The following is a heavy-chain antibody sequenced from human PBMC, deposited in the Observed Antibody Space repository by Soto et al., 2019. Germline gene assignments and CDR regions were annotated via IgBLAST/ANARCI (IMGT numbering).Heavy chain of an antibody. CDR1: GFTFSTYS. Sequence: GGSLRLSCAASGFTFSTYSMNWVRQAPGKGLEWVSSISTSSNYIYYADSVRGRFTISRDNAKNSLSLQMSSLTAEDTAVYYCARVIAAAGTWWFDPWGQGTLVTVSS. V-gene: IGHV3-21*01. J-gene: IGHJ5*02. D-gene: IGHD6-13*01. CDR3: ARVIAAAGTWWFDP. CDR2: ISTSSNYI.